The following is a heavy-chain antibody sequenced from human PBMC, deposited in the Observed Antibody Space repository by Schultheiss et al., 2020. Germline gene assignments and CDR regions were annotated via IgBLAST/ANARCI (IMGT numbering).Heavy chain of an antibody. V-gene: IGHV3-13*01. CDR2: IGTAGDT. D-gene: IGHD3-10*01. Sequence: GGSLRLSCAASGFTFSSYDMHWVRQATGKGLEWVSAIGTAGDTYYPGSVKGRFTISRENAKNSLYLQMNSLRAGDTAVYYCARALGSGSYYFFQEFDLWGRGTLVTGSS. J-gene: IGHJ2*01. CDR1: GFTFSSYD. CDR3: ARALGSGSYYFFQEFDL.